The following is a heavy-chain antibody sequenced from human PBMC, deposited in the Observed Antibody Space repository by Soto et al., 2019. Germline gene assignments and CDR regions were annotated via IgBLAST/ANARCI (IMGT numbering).Heavy chain of an antibody. D-gene: IGHD1-26*01. CDR1: GFTFSSYS. CDR3: AREAVRSWRVGFDY. Sequence: EVQLVESGGGLVKPGGSLRLSCAASGFTFSSYSMNWVRQAPGKGLEWVSSISSSSSYIYYADSVKGRFTISRDNAKNSLYLQMNSLRAEDTAVYYCAREAVRSWRVGFDYWGQGTLVTVCS. CDR2: ISSSSSYI. J-gene: IGHJ4*02. V-gene: IGHV3-21*01.